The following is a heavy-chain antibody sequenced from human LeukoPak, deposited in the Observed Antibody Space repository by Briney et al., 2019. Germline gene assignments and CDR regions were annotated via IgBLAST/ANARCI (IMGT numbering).Heavy chain of an antibody. V-gene: IGHV3-48*03. Sequence: PGGSLRLSCAAFGFTFSSYEMNWVRQAPGKGLEWVSYISSSGSTIYYADSVKGRFTISRDNAKNSLYLQMYSLRADDTAVYSCARVGGGSSYWYFDLWGRGTLVTVSS. CDR2: ISSSGSTI. CDR3: ARVGGGSSYWYFDL. J-gene: IGHJ2*01. CDR1: GFTFSSYE. D-gene: IGHD3-16*01.